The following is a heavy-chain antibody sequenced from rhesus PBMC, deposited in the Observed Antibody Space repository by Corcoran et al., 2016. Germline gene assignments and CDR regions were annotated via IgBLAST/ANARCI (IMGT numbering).Heavy chain of an antibody. D-gene: IGHD2-2*01. CDR2: NYGSGGST. Sequence: QLQLQESGPGLVKPSETLSVTCAVSGGSISSSYWSWIRQAPGKGLEWIWGNYGSGGSTEYNPSLKGRVTISKDTSKNQFALKLSSVTAADTAVYYCARDHCTSTTCYAFYFDYWGQGVLVTVSS. CDR3: ARDHCTSTTCYAFYFDY. V-gene: IGHV4-160*01. J-gene: IGHJ4*01. CDR1: GGSISSSY.